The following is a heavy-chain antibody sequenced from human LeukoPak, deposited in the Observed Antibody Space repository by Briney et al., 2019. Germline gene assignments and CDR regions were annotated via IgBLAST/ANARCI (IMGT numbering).Heavy chain of an antibody. CDR2: IGRYSGNT. D-gene: IGHD6-19*01. CDR1: GYTFTSNY. Sequence: TSVMLSCKASGYTFTSNYIHWVRQAPGQGLEWMGWIGRYSGNTNYAQKFQGRVTMTTDTSTNTAYMQLRSLTSDDTAVYYCARGGAVAGNWFDPWGQGTLVTVSS. J-gene: IGHJ5*02. CDR3: ARGGAVAGNWFDP. V-gene: IGHV1-18*04.